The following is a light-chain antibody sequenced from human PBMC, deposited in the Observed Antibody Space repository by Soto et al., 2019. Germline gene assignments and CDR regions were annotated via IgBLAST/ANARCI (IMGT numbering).Light chain of an antibody. J-gene: IGLJ1*01. V-gene: IGLV2-11*01. Sequence: QSVLTQPRSVSGSLGQSVTISCTGTSSDVGNYNYVSWYQQPAGKAPKLIIFAFTKRPSGVPDRFSGSRSGNTASLTISGLQAEDESDYYCCSYAYSYTFLFGTGTKLTVL. CDR1: SSDVGNYNY. CDR3: CSYAYSYTFL. CDR2: AFT.